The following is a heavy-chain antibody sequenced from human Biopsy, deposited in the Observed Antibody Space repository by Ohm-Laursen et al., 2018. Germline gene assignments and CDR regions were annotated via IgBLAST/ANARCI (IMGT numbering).Heavy chain of an antibody. V-gene: IGHV3-48*01. CDR2: ISSSSGTI. J-gene: IGHJ4*02. Sequence: SLRLSCAASGFTFSSYAMNWVRQAPTKGLEWVSYISSSSGTIYYADSVKGRFTISRDNAKSSLYLQMNSLRAEDTAVYYCARAQGHTLYFFDFWGQGTLVTVSS. CDR1: GFTFSSYA. D-gene: IGHD2-21*01. CDR3: ARAQGHTLYFFDF.